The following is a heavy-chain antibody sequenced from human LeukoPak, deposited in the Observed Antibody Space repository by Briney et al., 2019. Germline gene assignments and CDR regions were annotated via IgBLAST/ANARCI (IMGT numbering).Heavy chain of an antibody. CDR1: GYTFTSYG. CDR3: ARDAVVGTGIAFDV. D-gene: IGHD4-23*01. V-gene: IGHV1-18*01. J-gene: IGHJ3*01. CDR2: IIVGNGNT. Sequence: ASVKVSCKASGYTFTSYGISWVRQAPGQGLEWMGWIIVGNGNTKYSQKFQGRVIITTDTSASTVYMELSSLRSEDTAVYYCARDAVVGTGIAFDVWGQGTMVTVSS.